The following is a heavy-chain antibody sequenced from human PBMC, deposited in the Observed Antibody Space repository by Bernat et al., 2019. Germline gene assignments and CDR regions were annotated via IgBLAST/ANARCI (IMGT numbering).Heavy chain of an antibody. V-gene: IGHV1-18*01. CDR2: ISAYNGNT. CDR3: ARGNAPYYDFWSGPPPGANWFDP. CDR1: GYTFTSYG. D-gene: IGHD3-3*01. Sequence: LVQSGAEVKKPGASVKVSCKASGYTFTSYGISWVRQAPGQGLEWMGWISAYNGNTNYAQKLQGRVTMTTDTSTSTAYMELRSLRSDDTAVYYCARGNAPYYDFWSGPPPGANWFDPWGQGTLVTVSS. J-gene: IGHJ5*02.